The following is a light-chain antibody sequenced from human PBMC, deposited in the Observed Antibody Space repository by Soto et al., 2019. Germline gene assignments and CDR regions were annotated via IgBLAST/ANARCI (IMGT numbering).Light chain of an antibody. Sequence: QSALTQPASVSGSPGQSITISCTGTSSDVGGYNYVSWYQQHPGKAPKLMIYDVSNRPSGDSNRFSGSKSGNTASLTISGLQAEDEADYYCSSYTSSSAPGVVFGGGTKLTVL. CDR2: DVS. V-gene: IGLV2-14*01. CDR1: SSDVGGYNY. J-gene: IGLJ3*02. CDR3: SSYTSSSAPGVV.